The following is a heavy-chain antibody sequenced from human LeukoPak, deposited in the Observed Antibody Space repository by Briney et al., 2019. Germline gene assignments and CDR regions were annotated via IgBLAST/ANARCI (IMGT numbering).Heavy chain of an antibody. V-gene: IGHV3-23*01. CDR1: RFTFSSNT. D-gene: IGHD2-15*01. CDR2: ISGSGGSS. J-gene: IGHJ4*02. CDR3: TKDKVDIVVVVAATLWQMYYFDY. Sequence: GTLRFSCAAYRFTFSSNTMSWVRQAPGKGLKWVSAISGSGGSSYYADYVKGRFTISRDNSRNTLYLQMNSLRADDTAVYYCTKDKVDIVVVVAATLWQMYYFDYWGQGTLVTVSS.